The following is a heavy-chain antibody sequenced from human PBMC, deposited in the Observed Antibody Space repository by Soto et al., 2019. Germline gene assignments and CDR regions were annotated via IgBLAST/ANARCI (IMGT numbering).Heavy chain of an antibody. CDR2: IYPGDSDT. CDR1: GYTFTSYW. Sequence: GASVKVSCKASGYTFTSYWIGWVRQMPGKGLEWMGIIYPGDSDTRYSPSFQGQVTISADKSISTAYLQWSSLKASDTAMYYCARIGSGSYEPFDYWGQGTLVTVSS. D-gene: IGHD3-10*01. J-gene: IGHJ4*02. CDR3: ARIGSGSYEPFDY. V-gene: IGHV5-51*03.